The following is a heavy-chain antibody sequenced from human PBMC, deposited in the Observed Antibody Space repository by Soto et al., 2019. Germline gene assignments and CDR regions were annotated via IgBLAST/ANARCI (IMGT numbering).Heavy chain of an antibody. CDR2: ISGSGSST. CDR1: GFTFSNYA. Sequence: EVPLLESGGGLVQPGGSLRLSCAASGFTFSNYAMSWVRQAPGKGLEWVSAISGSGSSTYYADSVKGRFTISRDNSKNTLYLQMNSLRAEDTAVDYCAKDRGGVPHWGQGTLVTVSS. V-gene: IGHV3-23*01. CDR3: AKDRGGVPH. J-gene: IGHJ4*02. D-gene: IGHD3-3*01.